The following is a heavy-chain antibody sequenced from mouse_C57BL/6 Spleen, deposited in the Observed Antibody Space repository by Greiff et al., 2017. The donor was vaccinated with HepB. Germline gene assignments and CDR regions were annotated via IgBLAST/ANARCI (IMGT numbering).Heavy chain of an antibody. CDR2: IYPGDGDT. CDR1: GYAFSSSW. V-gene: IGHV1-82*01. D-gene: IGHD1-3*01. Sequence: VQLQQSGPELVKPGASVKISCKASGYAFSSSWMNWVKQRPGKGLEWIGRIYPGDGDTNYNVKFKGKATLTADKSSSTAYMQLSSLTSEDSAVYFCTKGLDYWGQGTTLTVSS. J-gene: IGHJ2*01. CDR3: TKGLDY.